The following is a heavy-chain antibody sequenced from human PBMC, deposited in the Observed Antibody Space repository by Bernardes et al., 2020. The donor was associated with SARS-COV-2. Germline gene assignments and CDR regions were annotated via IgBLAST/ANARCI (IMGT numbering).Heavy chain of an antibody. CDR1: GGSISSYY. CDR3: ARPYCSSTSCLSWFDP. Sequence: SETLSLTCTVSGGSISSYYWSWIRQPPGKGLEWIGYIYYSGSTNYSPSFQGHVTISADKSISTAYLQWSSLKASDTAMYYCARPYCSSTSCLSWFDPWGQGTLVTVSS. D-gene: IGHD2-2*01. V-gene: IGHV4-59*12. CDR2: IYYSGST. J-gene: IGHJ5*02.